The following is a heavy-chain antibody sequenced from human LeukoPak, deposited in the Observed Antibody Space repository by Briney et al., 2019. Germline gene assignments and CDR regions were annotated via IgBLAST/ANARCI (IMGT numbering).Heavy chain of an antibody. Sequence: GGSLRLSCTASGFSFRNTWMSWVRQAPGKGLEWVANIKQDETEIYYADSVKGRFTISRDNAKNSLYLQMNSLRAEDTAVYYCTTVGWLAYYYYGLLGQGDHGHRLL. CDR3: TTVGWLAYYYYGL. J-gene: IGHJ6*04. V-gene: IGHV3-7*01. CDR2: IKQDETEI. D-gene: IGHD3-22*01. CDR1: GFSFRNTW.